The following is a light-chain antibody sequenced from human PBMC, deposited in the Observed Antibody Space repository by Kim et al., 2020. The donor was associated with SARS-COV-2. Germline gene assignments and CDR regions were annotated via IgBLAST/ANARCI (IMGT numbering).Light chain of an antibody. CDR3: QVWDSSSDHRV. V-gene: IGLV3-21*04. J-gene: IGLJ3*02. CDR1: NIGSKS. CDR2: YDS. Sequence: AAGKTARMSCGGNNIGSKSVHWYQQKPGQAPVLVIYYDSDRPSGTPERFSGSNSGNTATLTISRVEAGDEADYYCQVWDSSSDHRVFGGGTQLTVL.